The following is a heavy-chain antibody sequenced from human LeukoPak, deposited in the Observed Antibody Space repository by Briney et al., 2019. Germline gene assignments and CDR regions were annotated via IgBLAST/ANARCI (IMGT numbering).Heavy chain of an antibody. CDR1: GFTFSSYG. CDR3: AKRGTVHVVDTAMAGGLSFDY. Sequence: GGSLSLSCAASGFTFSSYGMHWVRQAPGKGLGWVAFIRYDGSNKYYADSVKGRFTISRDNSKNTLYLQMNSLRAEDTAVYYCAKRGTVHVVDTAMAGGLSFDYWGQGTLVTVSS. D-gene: IGHD5-18*01. CDR2: IRYDGSNK. V-gene: IGHV3-30*02. J-gene: IGHJ4*02.